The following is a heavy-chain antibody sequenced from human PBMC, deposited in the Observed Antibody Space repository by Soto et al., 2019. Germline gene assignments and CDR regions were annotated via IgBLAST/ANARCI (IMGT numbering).Heavy chain of an antibody. D-gene: IGHD2-2*01. J-gene: IGHJ4*02. CDR2: IGSTGGST. CDR1: GFIFSNYA. CDR3: AKDRACVGTSCYFGDY. Sequence: EVQLLDSGGGLAQPGGSLRLSCAASGFIFSNYAMSWVRQAPGKGLEWVSVIGSTGGSTYYADSVQGRFTISRDNSESTLFLQMNSLGAEDTAIYYCAKDRACVGTSCYFGDYWGLGTLVTVSS. V-gene: IGHV3-23*01.